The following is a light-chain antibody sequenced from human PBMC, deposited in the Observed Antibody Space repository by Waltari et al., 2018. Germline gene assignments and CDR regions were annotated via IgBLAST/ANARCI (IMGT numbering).Light chain of an antibody. V-gene: IGLV3-21*02. Sequence: SYVLTQPPSVSVAPGQTARITCWGNNIGSKSVHWYQQKPGQAPGLVVYDGSDRPSGIPERFSGSNSGNTATLTISRVEAGDEADYYCQVWDSSSDHHVFGTGTKVTVL. CDR3: QVWDSSSDHHV. CDR2: DGS. J-gene: IGLJ1*01. CDR1: NIGSKS.